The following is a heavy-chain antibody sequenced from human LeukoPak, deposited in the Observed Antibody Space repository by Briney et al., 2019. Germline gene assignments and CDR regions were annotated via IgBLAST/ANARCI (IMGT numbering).Heavy chain of an antibody. V-gene: IGHV3-23*01. J-gene: IGHJ4*02. CDR2: ISGSGGST. CDR3: ARALDDYGAN. D-gene: IGHD4-17*01. Sequence: PGGSLRLSCAASGFTFSSYAMSWVRQAPGKGLEWVSAISGSGGSTYYADSVKGRFTISRDNAKNSLYLQMNSLRAEDTAVYYCARALDDYGANWGQGTLVTVSS. CDR1: GFTFSSYA.